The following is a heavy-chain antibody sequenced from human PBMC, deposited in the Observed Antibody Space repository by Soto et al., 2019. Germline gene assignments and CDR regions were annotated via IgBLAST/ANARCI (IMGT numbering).Heavy chain of an antibody. J-gene: IGHJ5*02. CDR2: IYYIGST. V-gene: IGHV4-31*03. Sequence: SETLSLTCTVSGGSISSGGYYWSWIRQHPGKGLEWIGYIYYIGSTYYNPSLKSRVTISVDTSKNQFSLKLSSVTAADTAVYYCARAYYYGGHWFDPWGQGTLVTVSS. CDR3: ARAYYYGGHWFDP. CDR1: GGSISSGGYY. D-gene: IGHD3-22*01.